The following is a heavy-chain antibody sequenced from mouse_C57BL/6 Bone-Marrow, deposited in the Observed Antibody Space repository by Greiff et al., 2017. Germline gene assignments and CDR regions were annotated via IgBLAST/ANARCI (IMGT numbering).Heavy chain of an antibody. D-gene: IGHD2-12*01. J-gene: IGHJ4*01. CDR1: VFSINSDCS. CDR2: TFSSGIT. Sequence: ESGPSLVRSSQTPSLTCTVTVFSINSDCSWICIRQFPGNNLDYTGYTFSSGITYYNPSPESRTYITRDTSKNQFSLKLSSVTTDDTATYYYARLPRWDYAMDYWGQGTSVTVSS. CDR3: ARLPRWDYAMDY. V-gene: IGHV3-3*01.